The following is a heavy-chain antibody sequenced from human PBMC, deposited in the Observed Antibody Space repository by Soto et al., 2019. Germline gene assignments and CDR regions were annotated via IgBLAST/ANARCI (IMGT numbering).Heavy chain of an antibody. J-gene: IGHJ4*02. CDR2: ISRDGSEK. CDR3: ARGFGDGWYGGPDY. D-gene: IGHD6-19*01. Sequence: EVQLVESGGGLVQAGGSLRLSCAASGFTFSNYWMNWVRQAPGKGLEWVAYISRDGSEKSYVDSVKGRFTISRDNAKKSLFLQMNSLRVEDTAVYYCARGFGDGWYGGPDYWGQGTLVTVSS. V-gene: IGHV3-7*01. CDR1: GFTFSNYW.